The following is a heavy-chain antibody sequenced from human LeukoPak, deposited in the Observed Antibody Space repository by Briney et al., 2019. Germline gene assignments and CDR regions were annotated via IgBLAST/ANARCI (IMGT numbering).Heavy chain of an antibody. CDR2: IDSNSNFM. CDR3: AKDPFTSGANWFDP. J-gene: IGHJ5*02. Sequence: GGSLRLSCAASGFTFGSYSMTWVRQAPGKGLEWVSLIDSNSNFMNYADSVKGRFTISRDNAKKSLYLEMNSLRAEDTAVYYCAKDPFTSGANWFDPWGQGTLVTVSS. V-gene: IGHV3-21*01. D-gene: IGHD1-26*01. CDR1: GFTFGSYS.